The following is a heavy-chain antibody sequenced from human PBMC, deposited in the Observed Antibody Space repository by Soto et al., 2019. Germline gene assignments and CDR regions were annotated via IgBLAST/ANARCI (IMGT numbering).Heavy chain of an antibody. V-gene: IGHV6-1*01. CDR2: TYYRSKWYN. D-gene: IGHD6-19*01. CDR1: GDSVSSTSVT. Sequence: QVQLQQSGPGLVKPSQTLSLVCSISGDSVSSTSVTWSWIRQSPSRGLEWLGRTYYRSKWYNDYAVSVKSRIAITPDTSKNQLSLHLSSVTPEDTALYFCARDGSGFHWYFDLWGRGTLVTVSS. J-gene: IGHJ2*01. CDR3: ARDGSGFHWYFDL.